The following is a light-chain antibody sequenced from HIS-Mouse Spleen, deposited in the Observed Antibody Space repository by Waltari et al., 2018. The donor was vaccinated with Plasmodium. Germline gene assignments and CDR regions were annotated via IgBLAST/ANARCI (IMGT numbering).Light chain of an antibody. CDR2: AAS. CDR1: QGISSW. CDR3: QQANSFPGFT. J-gene: IGKJ3*01. Sequence: DIQMTQSPSSVSASVGDSVPITCRESQGISSWLAWYQQKPGTAPTLLIYAASGLQSGVPSRFSVSGSGTEFTLTISSRQPEDFATDYCQQANSFPGFTFGPGTKVDIK. V-gene: IGKV1-12*01.